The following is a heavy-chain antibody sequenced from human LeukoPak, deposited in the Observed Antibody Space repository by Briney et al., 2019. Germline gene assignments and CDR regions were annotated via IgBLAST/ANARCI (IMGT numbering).Heavy chain of an antibody. Sequence: SETLSLTCTVSGGSISSSSYDWGWVRQPPGEGLGWIVSIYYSGRTYYNPSLNSRVTISVDTSKNQFSLKLSSVTAADTAVYYCARQLNSGYGNFDYWGQGTLVTVSS. CDR3: ARQLNSGYGNFDY. CDR2: IYYSGRT. CDR1: GGSISSSSYD. V-gene: IGHV4-39*01. D-gene: IGHD5-12*01. J-gene: IGHJ4*02.